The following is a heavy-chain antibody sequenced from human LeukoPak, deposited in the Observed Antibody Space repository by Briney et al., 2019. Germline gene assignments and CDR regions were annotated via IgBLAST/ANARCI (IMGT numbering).Heavy chain of an antibody. CDR3: ARDSGYGGMSTDALDI. Sequence: GGSLRLSCAASGFTFSSYWMSWVRQAPGKGLEWVANIKQDGSEKYYVDSVKGRFTISRDNAKNSLYLQMNSLRAEDTAVYYCARDSGYGGMSTDALDIWGQGTMVTVSS. CDR1: GFTFSSYW. V-gene: IGHV3-7*01. J-gene: IGHJ3*02. D-gene: IGHD3-10*01. CDR2: IKQDGSEK.